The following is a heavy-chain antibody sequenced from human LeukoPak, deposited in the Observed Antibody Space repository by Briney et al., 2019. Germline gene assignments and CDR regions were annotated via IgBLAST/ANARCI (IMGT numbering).Heavy chain of an antibody. CDR3: ARDLQPTLWCNSDY. CDR1: GFTFSDYY. Sequence: NPGGTLRLSCAASGFTFSDYYMSWIRQAPGKGLEWVSYISSSSSTIYYADSVKGRFTISRNNAKNSLYLQMNSLRAEDTAVYYCARDLQPTLWCNSDYWGQGTLVTVSS. V-gene: IGHV3-11*04. J-gene: IGHJ4*02. D-gene: IGHD4/OR15-4a*01. CDR2: ISSSSSTI.